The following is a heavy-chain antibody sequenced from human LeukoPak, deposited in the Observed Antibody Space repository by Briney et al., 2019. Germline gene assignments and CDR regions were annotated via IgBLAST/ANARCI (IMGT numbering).Heavy chain of an antibody. CDR2: INPGNGDT. V-gene: IGHV1-3*01. J-gene: IGHJ4*02. CDR1: GYTFTTYA. D-gene: IGHD3-10*01. Sequence: ASVKVSCKASGYTFTTYALHWVRQAPGQRLEWMGWINPGNGDTKYSQKFQGRVTTSRDTSASTAYMELSSLRSEDTAVYYCARELVYGSGSYYPGFWGQGTLVTVSS. CDR3: ARELVYGSGSYYPGF.